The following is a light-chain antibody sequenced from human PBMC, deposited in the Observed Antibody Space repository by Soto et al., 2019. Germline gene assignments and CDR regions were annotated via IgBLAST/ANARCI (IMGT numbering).Light chain of an antibody. Sequence: EIVMTQSPATLSVSPGERATLSCRASQSVGSNLAWYQLKPGQAPRLLIYGASTRATGIPARFSGSGSGTAFHLTISSLQSEDFAIYFCQQYNNWPPDRTFGQGTKVEIK. V-gene: IGKV3-15*01. J-gene: IGKJ1*01. CDR2: GAS. CDR1: QSVGSN. CDR3: QQYNNWPPDRT.